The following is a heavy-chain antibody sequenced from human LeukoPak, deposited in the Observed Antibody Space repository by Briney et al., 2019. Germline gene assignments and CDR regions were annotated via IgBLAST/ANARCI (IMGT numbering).Heavy chain of an antibody. D-gene: IGHD3-3*01. Sequence: PGGSLRLSCAASGFTFSSYAMSWVRQAPGKGLEWVSAISGSGGSTYYADSVKGRFTISRDNSKNTLYLQMNSLRAEDTAVYYCAKGEDFWSARPLDYWGQGTLVTVSS. CDR2: ISGSGGST. CDR3: AKGEDFWSARPLDY. J-gene: IGHJ4*02. CDR1: GFTFSSYA. V-gene: IGHV3-23*01.